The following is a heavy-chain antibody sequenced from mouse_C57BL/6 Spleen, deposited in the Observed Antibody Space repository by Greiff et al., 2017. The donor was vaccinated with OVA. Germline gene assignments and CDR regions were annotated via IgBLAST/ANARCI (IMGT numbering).Heavy chain of an antibody. J-gene: IGHJ2*01. CDR1: GYTFTDYE. D-gene: IGHD3-2*02. CDR2: IDPETGGT. Sequence: QVHVKQSGAELVRPGASVTLSCKASGYTFTDYEMHWVKQTPVHGLEWIGAIDPETGGTAYNQKFKGKAILTADKSSSTAYMELRSLTSEDSAVYYCTRDAQAKDYWGQGTTLTVSS. V-gene: IGHV1-15*01. CDR3: TRDAQAKDY.